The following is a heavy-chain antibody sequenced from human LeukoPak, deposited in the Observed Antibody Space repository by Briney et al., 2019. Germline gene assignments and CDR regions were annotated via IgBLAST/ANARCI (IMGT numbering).Heavy chain of an antibody. CDR3: ARVRMGDDFNPFDY. CDR2: INGDGSET. Sequence: PGGSLRLSCAASGFTFSSFWIYWVRHAPGKGLVWVSRINGDGSETIYADSVKGRFTISRDNAKNTVYLQMNSLRAEDTAVYYCARVRMGDDFNPFDYWGQGILVTVSS. CDR1: GFTFSSFW. V-gene: IGHV3-74*01. D-gene: IGHD3-16*01. J-gene: IGHJ4*02.